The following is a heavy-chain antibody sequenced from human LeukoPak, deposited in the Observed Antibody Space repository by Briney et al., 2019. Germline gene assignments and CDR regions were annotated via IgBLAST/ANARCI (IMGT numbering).Heavy chain of an antibody. Sequence: PSETLSLTCAVYGGSFSGYYWSWIRQPPGKGLGWSGEINHSGSTNYNPSLKSRVTISVDTSKNQFSLKLSPVTAADAAVYYCARGRAAGVTAVDRDYWGQGTLVTVSS. D-gene: IGHD5-18*01. CDR2: INHSGST. V-gene: IGHV4-34*01. CDR3: ARGRAAGVTAVDRDY. J-gene: IGHJ4*02. CDR1: GGSFSGYY.